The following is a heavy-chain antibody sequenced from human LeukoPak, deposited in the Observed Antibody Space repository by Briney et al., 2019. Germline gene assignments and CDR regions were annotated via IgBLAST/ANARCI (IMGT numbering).Heavy chain of an antibody. V-gene: IGHV3-23*01. D-gene: IGHD6-19*01. J-gene: IGHJ4*02. Sequence: GGSLRLSCAASGFTFSSYGMSWVRQAPGKGLEWVSTISGSGDSTYYADSVKGRFTISRDNSKNTLYLQMNSLRAEDTAVYYCAKVVRAVAAGGYFDYWGQGTLVTVSS. CDR1: GFTFSSYG. CDR2: ISGSGDST. CDR3: AKVVRAVAAGGYFDY.